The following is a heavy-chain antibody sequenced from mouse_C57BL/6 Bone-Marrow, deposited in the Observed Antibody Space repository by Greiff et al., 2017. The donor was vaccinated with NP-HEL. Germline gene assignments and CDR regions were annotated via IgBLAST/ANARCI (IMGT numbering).Heavy chain of an antibody. J-gene: IGHJ1*03. V-gene: IGHV1-53*01. D-gene: IGHD1-1*01. CDR1: GYTFTSYW. CDR2: INPSNGGT. Sequence: QVQLQQPGTDLVKPGASVKLSCKASGYTFTSYWMHWVKQRPGQGLEWIGNINPSNGGTNYNEKFKSKATLTVDKSSSTAYMQLSSLTSEDSAVYYCARIPLMTTVVAHWYFDVWGTGTTVTVSS. CDR3: ARIPLMTTVVAHWYFDV.